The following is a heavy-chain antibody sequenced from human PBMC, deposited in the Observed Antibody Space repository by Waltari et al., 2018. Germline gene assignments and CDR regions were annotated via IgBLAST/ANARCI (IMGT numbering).Heavy chain of an antibody. V-gene: IGHV4-34*01. CDR1: GGTFSGYY. Sequence: QVQLQQWGAGLLKPSETLSLTCAVYGGTFSGYYWRWIRQPPGKGLEWIGEINQSRSTNYNPSLKSRVTISVDTSKNQFSLKLSSGTAADTAVYYCARGSSILPHYMDVWGKVTTVTVSS. CDR2: INQSRST. D-gene: IGHD3-3*02. CDR3: ARGSSILPHYMDV. J-gene: IGHJ6*03.